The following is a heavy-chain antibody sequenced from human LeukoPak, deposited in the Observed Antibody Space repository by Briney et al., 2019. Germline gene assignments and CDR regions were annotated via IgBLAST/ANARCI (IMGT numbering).Heavy chain of an antibody. D-gene: IGHD1-1*01. Sequence: GGSLRLSCAASGFTFSSYGMHWVRQAPGQGLEWVANIAQDGSEERYVDSVKGRFTISRDNAKNSLFLQMNSLRAEDTAVYYCVRSLQVWSPDPFDSWGQGTLVIVSS. CDR3: VRSLQVWSPDPFDS. CDR1: GFTFSSYG. CDR2: IAQDGSEE. V-gene: IGHV3-7*01. J-gene: IGHJ4*02.